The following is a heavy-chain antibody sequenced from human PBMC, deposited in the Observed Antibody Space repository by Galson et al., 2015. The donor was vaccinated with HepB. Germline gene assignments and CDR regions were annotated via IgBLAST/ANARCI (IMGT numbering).Heavy chain of an antibody. Sequence: SVKVSCKASGGTFSSYTISWVRQAPGQGLEWMGRIIPILGIANYAQKFQGRVTITADKSTSTAYMELSSLRSEDTAVYYCARDAGYSSGWQLGSEGVYYFDYWGQGTLVTVSS. D-gene: IGHD6-19*01. CDR3: ARDAGYSSGWQLGSEGVYYFDY. J-gene: IGHJ4*02. CDR1: GGTFSSYT. CDR2: IIPILGIA. V-gene: IGHV1-69*04.